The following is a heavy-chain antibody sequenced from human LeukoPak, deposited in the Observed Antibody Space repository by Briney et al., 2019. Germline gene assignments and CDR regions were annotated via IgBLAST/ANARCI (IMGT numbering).Heavy chain of an antibody. V-gene: IGHV1-2*04. J-gene: IGHJ4*02. CDR1: GYTFTVYY. CDR2: INPNSGGT. Sequence: ASVKVSCKASGYTFTVYYMHWVRQAPGQGLEWMGWINPNSGGTNYAQKFQGWVTMTRDTSISTAYMELSRLRSDDTAVYYCARDQGYSSGAGGADYWGQGTLVTVSS. CDR3: ARDQGYSSGAGGADY. D-gene: IGHD6-19*01.